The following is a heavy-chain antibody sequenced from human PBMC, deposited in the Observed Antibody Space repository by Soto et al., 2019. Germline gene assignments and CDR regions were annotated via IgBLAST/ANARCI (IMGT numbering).Heavy chain of an antibody. V-gene: IGHV3-30*18. CDR3: AKDTYYHDSSGYYIFDY. D-gene: IGHD3-22*01. Sequence: GGSLRLSCAASGLTFSSYGMHWVRQAPGRGLEWVAVISYDGSNKNYADSVKGRFTISRDNSKNTVYLQMNSLRAEDTALYYCAKDTYYHDSSGYYIFDYWGQGTLVTVSS. CDR1: GLTFSSYG. CDR2: ISYDGSNK. J-gene: IGHJ4*02.